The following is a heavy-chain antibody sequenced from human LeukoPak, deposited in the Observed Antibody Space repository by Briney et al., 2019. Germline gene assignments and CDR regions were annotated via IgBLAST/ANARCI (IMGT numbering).Heavy chain of an antibody. J-gene: IGHJ4*02. CDR2: MSGGGGGT. V-gene: IGHV3-23*01. CDR1: GFTFNSHA. D-gene: IGHD3-16*02. Sequence: GGSLRLSCAASGFTFNSHAMSWVRQAPGKGLEWVSGMSGGGGGTYHADFVKGRFTISRDNSKNTLSLQMNSLRVEDTALYYCARDQAYDYVWGSNRYAYWGQGTLVTVSS. CDR3: ARDQAYDYVWGSNRYAY.